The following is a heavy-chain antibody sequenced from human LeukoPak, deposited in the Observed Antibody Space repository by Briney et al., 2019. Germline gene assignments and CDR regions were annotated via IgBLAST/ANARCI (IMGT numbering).Heavy chain of an antibody. V-gene: IGHV3-23*01. D-gene: IGHD3-22*01. Sequence: PGGSLRLSCAASGFTFSNYAMSWVRQAPGKGLEWVATISGSGGTTYYADSVKGRFTISRDNSENTLYLRMNSLRVEHTAVYYCAKHPHSSAYYLFDYWGQGTLVTVSS. CDR3: AKHPHSSAYYLFDY. CDR2: ISGSGGTT. CDR1: GFTFSNYA. J-gene: IGHJ4*02.